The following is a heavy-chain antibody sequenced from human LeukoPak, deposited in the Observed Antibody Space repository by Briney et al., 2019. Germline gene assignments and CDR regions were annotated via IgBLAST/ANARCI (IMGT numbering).Heavy chain of an antibody. V-gene: IGHV1-69*11. CDR2: IIPILATE. D-gene: IGHD6-13*01. J-gene: IGHJ4*02. CDR1: GGTFSSYA. CDR3: ARDRRAAGGFFSPEY. Sequence: SVKVSCKASGGTFSSYAFSWVRQAPGQGLEWMGRIIPILATEFYAQKVQDRLTITADPSTSTAYMELSSLRSDGTAVYYCARDRRAAGGFFSPEYWGQGTQVTVSS.